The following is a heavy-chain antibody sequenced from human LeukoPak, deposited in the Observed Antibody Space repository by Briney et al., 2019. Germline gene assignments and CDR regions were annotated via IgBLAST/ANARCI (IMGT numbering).Heavy chain of an antibody. Sequence: GASVKVSCKASGYTFTSYGISWVRQAPGQGLEWMGWISAYNGNTNYAQKLQGRVTMTTDTSTSTAYMELRSLRSDDTAVYYCARAQSSGWYVGFYYYYMDVWGKGTTVTISS. CDR1: GYTFTSYG. D-gene: IGHD6-19*01. J-gene: IGHJ6*03. CDR3: ARAQSSGWYVGFYYYYMDV. V-gene: IGHV1-18*01. CDR2: ISAYNGNT.